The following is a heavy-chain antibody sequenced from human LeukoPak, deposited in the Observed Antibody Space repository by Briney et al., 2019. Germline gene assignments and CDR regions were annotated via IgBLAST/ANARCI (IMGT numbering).Heavy chain of an antibody. V-gene: IGHV3-30*01. D-gene: IGHD3-22*01. CDR1: GFTFSSYA. Sequence: GGSLRLSCAASGFTFSSYAMHWVRQAPGKGLEWVAVISYDGSNKYYADSVKGRFTISRDNSKNTLYLQMNSLRAEDTAVYYCARSNRYGYYYDSSGHFDYWGQGTLVTVSS. CDR3: ARSNRYGYYYDSSGHFDY. J-gene: IGHJ4*02. CDR2: ISYDGSNK.